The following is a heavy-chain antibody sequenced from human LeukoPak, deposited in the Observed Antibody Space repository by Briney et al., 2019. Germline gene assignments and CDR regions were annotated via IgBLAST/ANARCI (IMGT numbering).Heavy chain of an antibody. D-gene: IGHD3-3*01. Sequence: SETLSLTCTVSGGSISSYYWSWIRQPPGKGLEWIGYIYHSGSTYYNPSLKSRVTISVDRSKNQFSLKLSSVTAADTAVYYCARLNDTLTIFGVVTHDAFDIWGQGTMVTVSS. V-gene: IGHV4-59*12. CDR3: ARLNDTLTIFGVVTHDAFDI. CDR1: GGSISSYY. CDR2: IYHSGST. J-gene: IGHJ3*02.